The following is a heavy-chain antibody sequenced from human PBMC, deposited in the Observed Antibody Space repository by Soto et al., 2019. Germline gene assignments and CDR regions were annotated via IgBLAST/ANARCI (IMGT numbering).Heavy chain of an antibody. V-gene: IGHV4-59*01. Sequence: SETLSLTCIVSDDSFSTYLWSWIRQPPGKGLEWIWYISYSGSTNYNPSLKSRVSISVDTSKNQFSLKLSSVTAADTAVYYCARDEGIVGVSTYFDFWGQGSLVTVSS. CDR2: ISYSGST. CDR3: ARDEGIVGVSTYFDF. J-gene: IGHJ4*02. D-gene: IGHD1-26*01. CDR1: DDSFSTYL.